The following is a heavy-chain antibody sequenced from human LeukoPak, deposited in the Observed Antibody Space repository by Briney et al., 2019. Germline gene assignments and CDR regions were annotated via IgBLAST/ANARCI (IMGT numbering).Heavy chain of an antibody. J-gene: IGHJ4*02. V-gene: IGHV4-38-2*01. CDR3: ARNDSSGYFDY. CDR1: DYSISSGNY. D-gene: IGHD3-22*01. Sequence: SETLSLTCAVSDYSISSGNYWSWIRQPPGKGLEWIRSVYHSGSTHYRPSLKSRVTISVDTSKNQFSLKLSSVTAADTAVYYCARNDSSGYFDYWGQATLVTVSS. CDR2: VYHSGST.